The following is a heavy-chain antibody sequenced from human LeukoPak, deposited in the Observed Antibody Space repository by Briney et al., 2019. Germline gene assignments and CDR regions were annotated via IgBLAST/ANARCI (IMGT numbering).Heavy chain of an antibody. D-gene: IGHD5-12*01. CDR2: IYYSWST. CDR1: GGSISSSSYS. CDR3: ARRPGYSGTFDP. J-gene: IGHJ5*02. V-gene: IGHV4-39*01. Sequence: SETLSLTCTVSGGSISSSSYSWGWIRQPPGKGLEWIGSIYYSWSTYYNPSLKSRVTISVDTSKNQFSLKLSSVTAADTPVYYCARRPGYSGTFDPWGQGTLVTVSS.